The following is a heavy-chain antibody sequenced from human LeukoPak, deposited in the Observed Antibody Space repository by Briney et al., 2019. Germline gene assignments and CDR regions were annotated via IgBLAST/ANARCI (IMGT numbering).Heavy chain of an antibody. CDR2: INQDGSEK. J-gene: IGHJ4*02. D-gene: IGHD3-10*01. CDR3: ARHGDYYFDY. Sequence: GGSLRLSCAASGFTFSSYWMSWVRQAPGKGLEWVANINQDGSEKYYVDSVKGRFTISRDKAKNSLYLQMNSLRVEDTAVYYCARHGDYYFDYWGQGTLVTVSS. CDR1: GFTFSSYW. V-gene: IGHV3-7*01.